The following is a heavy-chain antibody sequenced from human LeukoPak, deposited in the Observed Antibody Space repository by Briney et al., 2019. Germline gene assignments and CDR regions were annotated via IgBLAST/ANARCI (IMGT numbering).Heavy chain of an antibody. CDR2: ISSSSSYI. D-gene: IGHD3-22*01. J-gene: IGHJ4*02. Sequence: GGSLRLSCAASGFTFSSYTINWVRQAPGKGLEWVSSISSSSSYIYYADSVKGRFTISRDNAKNSLYLQMNSLRAEDTAVYYCARPRTYYYDSSGSSFDYWGQGTLVTVSS. CDR3: ARPRTYYYDSSGSSFDY. V-gene: IGHV3-21*01. CDR1: GFTFSSYT.